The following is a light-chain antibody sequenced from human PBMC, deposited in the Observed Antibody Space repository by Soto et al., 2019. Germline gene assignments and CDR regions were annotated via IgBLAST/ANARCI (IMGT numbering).Light chain of an antibody. V-gene: IGKV3-20*01. J-gene: IGKJ4*01. CDR3: QQYGSSPLT. Sequence: EIVLTQSPGTLSLSPGERATLSCRASQSVSSSYLAWYQQKPGQAPRLLIYGASSRATGIPDRFSGSGSGTDFTLTISRLEPEDFAVYXCQQYGSSPLTFGGGTKVEIK. CDR1: QSVSSSY. CDR2: GAS.